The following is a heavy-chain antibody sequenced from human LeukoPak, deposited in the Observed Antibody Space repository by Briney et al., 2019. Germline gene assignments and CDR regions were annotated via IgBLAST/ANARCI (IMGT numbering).Heavy chain of an antibody. Sequence: GGSLRLSCAASGFTFSSYGMHWVRQAPGKGLEWVSAISGSGGRTYYADSVKGRFTISRDNSKNTLYLQMNSLRAEDTAVYYCAKVGVAVAGTGYYYYYYMDVWGKGTTVTVSS. D-gene: IGHD6-19*01. CDR2: ISGSGGRT. CDR3: AKVGVAVAGTGYYYYYYMDV. J-gene: IGHJ6*03. CDR1: GFTFSSYG. V-gene: IGHV3-23*01.